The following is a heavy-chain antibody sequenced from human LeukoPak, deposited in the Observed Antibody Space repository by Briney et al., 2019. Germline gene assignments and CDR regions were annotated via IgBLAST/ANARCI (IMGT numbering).Heavy chain of an antibody. Sequence: PSETLSLTCTVSGGSISSYYWSWIRQPPGKGLEWIGYIYYSGSTNYNPSLKSRVTISVDTSKNQFSLKLSSVTPEDTAVYYCTRSPTNNWFDPWGQGTLVTVSS. J-gene: IGHJ5*02. CDR3: TRSPTNNWFDP. V-gene: IGHV4-59*12. CDR1: GGSISSYY. CDR2: IYYSGST.